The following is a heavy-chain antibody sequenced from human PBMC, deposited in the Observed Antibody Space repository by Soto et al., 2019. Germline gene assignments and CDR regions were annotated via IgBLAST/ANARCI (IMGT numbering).Heavy chain of an antibody. CDR2: IYYSGST. CDR1: GGSISSYY. CDR3: ARINSGYGRYYYMDV. Sequence: PSETLSLTCTVSGGSISSYYWSWIRQPPGKGLEWIGYIYYSGSTYYNPSLKSRVTISVDTSKNQFSLKLSSVTAADTAVYYCARINSGYGRYYYMDVWGKGTTVTVSS. D-gene: IGHD5-12*01. J-gene: IGHJ6*03. V-gene: IGHV4-59*04.